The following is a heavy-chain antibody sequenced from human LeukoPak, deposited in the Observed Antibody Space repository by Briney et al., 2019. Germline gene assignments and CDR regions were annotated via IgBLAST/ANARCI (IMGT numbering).Heavy chain of an antibody. D-gene: IGHD6-19*01. J-gene: IGHJ4*02. Sequence: GGSLRLSCAVSGFTFSSNWMSWVRQAPGEGLEWVANINEDGSQTYYVDSLKGRFTTSRDNAKNSLDLQMNSLRVEDTAVYYCARAGSRGSVDYWGQGTLVTVSS. V-gene: IGHV3-7*04. CDR1: GFTFSSNW. CDR2: INEDGSQT. CDR3: ARAGSRGSVDY.